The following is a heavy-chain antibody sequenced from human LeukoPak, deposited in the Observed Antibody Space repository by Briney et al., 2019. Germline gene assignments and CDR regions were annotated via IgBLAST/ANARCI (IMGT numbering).Heavy chain of an antibody. J-gene: IGHJ4*02. Sequence: SETLSLTCTVSGGSISSSSYYWGWIRQPPGKGLEWIGSIYYSGSTYYNPSLKSRVTISVDTSKNQFSLKLSSVTAADTAVYYCARGYSGYYFDYWGQGTLVTVSS. CDR1: GGSISSSSYY. D-gene: IGHD5-12*01. CDR2: IYYSGST. CDR3: ARGYSGYYFDY. V-gene: IGHV4-39*07.